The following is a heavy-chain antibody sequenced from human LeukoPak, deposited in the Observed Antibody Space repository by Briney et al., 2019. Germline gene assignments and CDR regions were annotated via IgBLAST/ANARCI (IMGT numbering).Heavy chain of an antibody. CDR2: IYYSGST. J-gene: IGHJ6*03. CDR3: ARDWGVSARPGYMDV. CDR1: GDSISSSSYY. V-gene: IGHV4-61*01. Sequence: PSETLSLTCSVSGDSISSSSYYWGWIRQPPGKGLEWIGYIYYSGSTNYNPSLKSRVTISVDTSKNQFSLKLSSVTAADTAVYYCARDWGVSARPGYMDVWGKGTTVTVSS. D-gene: IGHD6-6*01.